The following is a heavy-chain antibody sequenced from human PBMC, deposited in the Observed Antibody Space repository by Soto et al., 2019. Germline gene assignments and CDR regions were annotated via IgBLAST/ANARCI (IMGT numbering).Heavy chain of an antibody. CDR2: IIPIFNSA. D-gene: IGHD5-12*01. CDR3: AREVTVASYSFDF. J-gene: IGHJ4*02. CDR1: GGTFNNYA. Sequence: QVQLVQSGAEVKRPGSSVKVSCKASGGTFNNYALSWVRQAPGQGLEWMGGIIPIFNSANYAQKFQGRVKITSDDSTSTAYMELRSLRPDDRAVYYCAREVTVASYSFDFWGQGTLVTVSS. V-gene: IGHV1-69*01.